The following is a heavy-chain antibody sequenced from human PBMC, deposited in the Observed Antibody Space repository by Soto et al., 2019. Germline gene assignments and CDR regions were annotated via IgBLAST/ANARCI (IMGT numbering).Heavy chain of an antibody. D-gene: IGHD5-18*01. CDR1: GFTFSSYW. CDR2: IKEDGSEK. V-gene: IGHV3-7*01. Sequence: PGGSLRLSCAAPGFTFSSYWMSWVRQAPGKGLEWVANIKEDGSEKHYVDFVKGRFTISRDNAKNSVYLQMNSLRAEDTAVYYCARDSVDSAMAACYYYGMDVWGQGTTVTVSS. J-gene: IGHJ6*02. CDR3: ARDSVDSAMAACYYYGMDV.